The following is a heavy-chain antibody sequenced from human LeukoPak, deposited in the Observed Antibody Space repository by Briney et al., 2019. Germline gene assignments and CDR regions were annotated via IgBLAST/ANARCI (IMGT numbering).Heavy chain of an antibody. Sequence: KPSETLSLTCTVSGFSISSGHYWGWVRQPPGAGLAWIGSVYQSGTTYYNPSLKSRVTTSVDMSKNQFSLRLRPVTAADTAVYYCARIFIRNGYSSYFDCWGQGTLVTVSS. CDR3: ARIFIRNGYSSYFDC. J-gene: IGHJ4*02. CDR1: GFSISSGHY. CDR2: VYQSGTT. V-gene: IGHV4-38-2*02. D-gene: IGHD5-18*01.